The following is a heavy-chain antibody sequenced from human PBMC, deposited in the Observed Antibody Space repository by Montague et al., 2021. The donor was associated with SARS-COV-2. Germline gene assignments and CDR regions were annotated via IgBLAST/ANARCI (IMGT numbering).Heavy chain of an antibody. D-gene: IGHD2-21*01. Sequence: SETLSLTCTVSGDSITNNYYWGWIRQPPAKGLEWIGTIYHSGTTYYNPSLKSRVTISVDTSNNQFSLKLTSVTAADTAVYYCARRHIVASNRAFDYWGQGTLVTVSS. CDR2: IYHSGTT. V-gene: IGHV4-38-2*02. CDR1: GDSITNNYY. J-gene: IGHJ4*02. CDR3: ARRHIVASNRAFDY.